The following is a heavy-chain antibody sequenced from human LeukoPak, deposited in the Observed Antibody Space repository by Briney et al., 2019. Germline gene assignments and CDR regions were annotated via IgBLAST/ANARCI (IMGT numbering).Heavy chain of an antibody. CDR2: ISYDGSNK. V-gene: IGHV3-30*03. J-gene: IGHJ4*02. Sequence: GRSLRLSCAASGFTFSSYGMHWVRQAPGKGLEWVTVISYDGSNKYYADSVKGRFTISRDNSKNTLYLQMNSLRAEDTAVYYCARDKDEGSQLWLRPRSKSHGVFDYWGQGTLVTVSS. CDR3: ARDKDEGSQLWLRPRSKSHGVFDY. CDR1: GFTFSSYG. D-gene: IGHD5-18*01.